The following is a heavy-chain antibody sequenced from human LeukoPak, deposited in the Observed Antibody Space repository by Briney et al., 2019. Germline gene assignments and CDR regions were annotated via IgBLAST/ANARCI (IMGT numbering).Heavy chain of an antibody. D-gene: IGHD1-26*01. CDR3: ARRWYTGTYYYFDL. CDR2: INGDGTTT. CDR1: GFTLSTHW. Sequence: GGSLRLSCAASGFTLSTHWMHWVRQAPGKGLVWVSRINGDGTTTSYADSVKGRFTISRVNTKSTLYLEMDSLRAEDTAIYYCARRWYTGTYYYFDLWGQGTLVTVSS. J-gene: IGHJ4*02. V-gene: IGHV3-74*01.